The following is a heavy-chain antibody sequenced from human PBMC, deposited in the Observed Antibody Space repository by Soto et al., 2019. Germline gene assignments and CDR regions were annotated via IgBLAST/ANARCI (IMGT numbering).Heavy chain of an antibody. CDR3: ASSYGSGYRAFDY. CDR1: GDTFTFYS. J-gene: IGHJ4*02. V-gene: IGHV1-69*02. D-gene: IGHD3-10*01. CDR2: INPILSMS. Sequence: QVQLVQSGAEVKRPGSSVNVSCKASGDTFTFYSINWVRQAPGLGLEWMGRINPILSMSNYAQRFQGRVTMTADQSTSTAYMELSSLRSEDTAIYYCASSYGSGYRAFDYWGQGALVTVSS.